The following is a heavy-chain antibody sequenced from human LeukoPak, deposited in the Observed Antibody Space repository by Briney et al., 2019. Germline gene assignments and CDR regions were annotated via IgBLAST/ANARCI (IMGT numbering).Heavy chain of an antibody. CDR3: GRDPNGDYVGAFSFQR. CDR1: GFTFNNYA. Sequence: GGSLRLSCAASGFTFNNYAMVWVRQGPGKGLEWVSAIRGSGDGKYYADSVKGRFTTSRDNSKNMLYLQMNSLRDDDTAVYYCGRDPNGDYVGAFSFQRWGQGTLVTVSS. V-gene: IGHV3-23*01. D-gene: IGHD4-17*01. J-gene: IGHJ1*01. CDR2: IRGSGDGK.